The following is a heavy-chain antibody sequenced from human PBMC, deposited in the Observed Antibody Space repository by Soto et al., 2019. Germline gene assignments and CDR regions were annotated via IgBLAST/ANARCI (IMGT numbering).Heavy chain of an antibody. CDR3: ARDRNGDLIFDY. J-gene: IGHJ4*02. D-gene: IGHD4-17*01. CDR1: GFTFSSYS. V-gene: IGHV3-21*01. Sequence: GGSLRLSCAASGFTFSSYSMNWVRQAPGKGLEWVSSISSSSSYIYYADSVKGRFTISRDNAKNSLYLQMNSLRAEDTAVYYCARDRNGDLIFDYWGQGTLVPVSS. CDR2: ISSSSSYI.